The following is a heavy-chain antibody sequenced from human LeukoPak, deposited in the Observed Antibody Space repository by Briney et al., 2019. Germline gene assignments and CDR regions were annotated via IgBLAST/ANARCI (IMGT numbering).Heavy chain of an antibody. V-gene: IGHV1-3*01. J-gene: IGHJ4*02. CDR1: GYTFTSYA. CDR3: ARGENYYDSSGYPY. Sequence: ASVKVSCKASGYTFTSYAMHWVRQAPGQRLEWMGWINAGNGNTKYSQKFQGRVTITRDTSASTAYMELSSLRSEDTAVYYCARGENYYDSSGYPYWGQGTLVTVSS. D-gene: IGHD3-22*01. CDR2: INAGNGNT.